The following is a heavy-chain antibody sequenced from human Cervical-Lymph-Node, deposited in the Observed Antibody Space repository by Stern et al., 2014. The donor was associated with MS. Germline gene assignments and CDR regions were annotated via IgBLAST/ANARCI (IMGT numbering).Heavy chain of an antibody. CDR3: ARDRNPNNSGWYGLCDY. CDR2: ISYDGSNK. Sequence: VQLVESGGGVVQPGRSLRLSCAASGFTFSSYAMHWVRQATGKGLEWVADISYDGSNKYYADSVKGRFTISRDNSKNTLYLQMNSLRAEDTAVYYCARDRNPNNSGWYGLCDYWGQGTLVTVSS. V-gene: IGHV3-30-3*01. J-gene: IGHJ4*02. D-gene: IGHD6-19*01. CDR1: GFTFSSYA.